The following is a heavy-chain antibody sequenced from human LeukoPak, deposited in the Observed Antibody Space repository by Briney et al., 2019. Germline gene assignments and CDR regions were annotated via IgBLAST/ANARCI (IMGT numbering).Heavy chain of an antibody. CDR2: IYYSGST. D-gene: IGHD3-10*01. J-gene: IGHJ4*02. V-gene: IGHV4-30-4*01. CDR3: ASMAVGELIHFDY. Sequence: SQTLSLTCTVSGGSISSGDYYWSWIRQPPGKGLEWIGYIYYSGSTYYNPSLKSRVTISVDTSKNQFSLKLSSVTAADTAVYYCASMAVGELIHFDYWGQATLVTVSS. CDR1: GGSISSGDYY.